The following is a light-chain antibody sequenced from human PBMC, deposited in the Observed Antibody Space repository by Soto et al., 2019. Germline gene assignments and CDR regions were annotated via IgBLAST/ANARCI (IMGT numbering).Light chain of an antibody. CDR2: KAS. Sequence: DIQMTQSPSTLSGSVGDRVTITCRASQTISSWLAWYQQKPGKAPKLLIYKASTLKSGVPSRFSGSGYGNEFTLTISSLQPDDFATYYCQHYNSYSEALGQGTKGDIK. CDR1: QTISSW. V-gene: IGKV1-5*03. CDR3: QHYNSYSEA. J-gene: IGKJ1*01.